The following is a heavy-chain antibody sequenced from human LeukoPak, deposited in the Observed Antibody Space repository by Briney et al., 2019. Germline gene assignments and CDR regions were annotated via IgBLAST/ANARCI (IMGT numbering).Heavy chain of an antibody. J-gene: IGHJ4*02. Sequence: GGSLRLSCAASGFTFSSYEMNWVRQAPGKGLEWVSYISSSGTTIYYADSVKGRFTISRDNAKNSLYLQMNSLRAEDTAVYYCARVAGYCSSTSNCYSDFWGQGTLVTVSS. CDR2: ISSSGTTI. CDR1: GFTFSSYE. V-gene: IGHV3-48*03. CDR3: ARVAGYCSSTSNCYSDF. D-gene: IGHD2-2*01.